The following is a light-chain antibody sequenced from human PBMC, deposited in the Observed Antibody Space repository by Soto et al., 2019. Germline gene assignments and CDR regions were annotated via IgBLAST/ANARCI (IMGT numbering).Light chain of an antibody. Sequence: EIVLTQSPATLSLSPGERATLSCSASQSVSSFFAWYQQKPGQAPRLLIYDASNRATGITARFSGSGSGTDFTLTISSLEPEDFARYYCQQRSSWPRTFGQGTKVEIK. J-gene: IGKJ1*01. CDR2: DAS. CDR1: QSVSSF. V-gene: IGKV3-11*01. CDR3: QQRSSWPRT.